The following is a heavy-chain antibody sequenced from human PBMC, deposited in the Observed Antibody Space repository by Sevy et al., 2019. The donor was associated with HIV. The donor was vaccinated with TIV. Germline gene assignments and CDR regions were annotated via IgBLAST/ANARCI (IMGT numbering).Heavy chain of an antibody. Sequence: ASVKVSCKGSGGTFSCYAISWVRQAPGQGLEWMGGIIPIFGTANYAQMFQGRVTMTSDTSTSTVYMELSSLRYDDTAVYYCTRVRSFGFEYWGQGTLVTVSS. J-gene: IGHJ4*02. CDR2: IIPIFGTA. CDR1: GGTFSCYA. V-gene: IGHV1-69*05. D-gene: IGHD3-16*01. CDR3: TRVRSFGFEY.